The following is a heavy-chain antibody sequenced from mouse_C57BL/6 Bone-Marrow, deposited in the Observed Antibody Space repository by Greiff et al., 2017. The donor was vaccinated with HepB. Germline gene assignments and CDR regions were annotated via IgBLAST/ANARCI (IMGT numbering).Heavy chain of an antibody. CDR2: ISNGGGST. CDR3: ARQWDYYGSSYWYFDV. D-gene: IGHD1-1*01. V-gene: IGHV5-12*01. Sequence: EVQVVESGGGLVQPGGSLKLSCAASGFTFSDYYMYWVRQTPEKRLEWVAYISNGGGSTYYPDTVKGRFTIARDNAKNTLYLQMSRLKSEDTAMYYCARQWDYYGSSYWYFDVWGTGTTVTVSS. CDR1: GFTFSDYY. J-gene: IGHJ1*03.